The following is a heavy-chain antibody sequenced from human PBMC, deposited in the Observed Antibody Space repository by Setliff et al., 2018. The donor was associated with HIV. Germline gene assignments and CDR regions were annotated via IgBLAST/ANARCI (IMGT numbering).Heavy chain of an antibody. V-gene: IGHV4-4*07. Sequence: SETLSLTCTVSGGSMSAYYWNWIRQPAGKGLEWIGRIYSGGSTNYNPSLKSRVTMSVDTSRTQFSLKLSSVTAADTAVYYCARDPGGMDVWGQGTTVTVSS. D-gene: IGHD3-10*01. CDR1: GGSMSAYY. J-gene: IGHJ6*02. CDR3: ARDPGGMDV. CDR2: IYSGGST.